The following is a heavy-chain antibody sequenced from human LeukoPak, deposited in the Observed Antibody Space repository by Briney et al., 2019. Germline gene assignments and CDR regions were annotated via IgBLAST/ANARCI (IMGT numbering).Heavy chain of an antibody. V-gene: IGHV3-21*01. Sequence: WGSLRLSCAASGFTFSSYSMNWVRQAPGKGLEWVSSISSSSSYIYYADSVKGRFTISRDNAKNSLYLQMNSLRAEDTAVYYCAINRRLYSSSWYPFDYWGQGTLSPSPQ. CDR1: GFTFSSYS. D-gene: IGHD6-13*01. CDR2: ISSSSSYI. CDR3: AINRRLYSSSWYPFDY. J-gene: IGHJ4*02.